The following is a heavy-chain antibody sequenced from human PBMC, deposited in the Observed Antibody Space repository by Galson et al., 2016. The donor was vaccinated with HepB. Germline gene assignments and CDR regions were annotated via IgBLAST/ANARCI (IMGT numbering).Heavy chain of an antibody. D-gene: IGHD1-14*01. CDR3: ARINRVRTFDI. J-gene: IGHJ3*02. CDR1: GGPVIDYS. CDR2: INHSGTT. Sequence: LSLTCGVYGGPVIDYSWNWIRQPPGKGLEWIGEINHSGTTKSNPSLKSRVTISVDTSKSQFPLKLNSVTAADTAIYYCARINRVRTFDIWGQGTLVTVSS. V-gene: IGHV4-34*01.